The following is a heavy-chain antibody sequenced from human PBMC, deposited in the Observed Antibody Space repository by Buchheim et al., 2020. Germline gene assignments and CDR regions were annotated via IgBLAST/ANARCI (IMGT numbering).Heavy chain of an antibody. CDR1: RGSIANGPYY. J-gene: IGHJ4*02. D-gene: IGHD3-3*02. CDR2: VYYGGST. V-gene: IGHV4-39*01. Sequence: QLHLQESGPGLVKPSETLSLTCTVSRGSIANGPYYWGWIRQPPGKSLEWIGSVYYGGSTSYSGTTYYNPSLESRVTISVDASKNQFSLKLGSVTAADTAVYYCARFSFSVKTLDYFDIWGQGSL. CDR3: ARFSFSVKTLDYFDI.